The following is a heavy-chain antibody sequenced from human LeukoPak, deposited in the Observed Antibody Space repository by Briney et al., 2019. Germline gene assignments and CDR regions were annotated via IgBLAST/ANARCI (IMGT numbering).Heavy chain of an antibody. CDR3: ASGELDSLYYFDY. CDR1: GFIFSDFY. D-gene: IGHD1-1*01. J-gene: IGHJ4*02. CDR2: ISPSSHDI. Sequence: GGSLRLSCAASGFIFSDFYMSWVRQAAGKGLEYIAYISPSSHDIIYADSVKGRFTISRDNAKNTLYLQMNSLRAEDTAVYFCASGELDSLYYFDYWGQGTLVTVSS. V-gene: IGHV3-11*06.